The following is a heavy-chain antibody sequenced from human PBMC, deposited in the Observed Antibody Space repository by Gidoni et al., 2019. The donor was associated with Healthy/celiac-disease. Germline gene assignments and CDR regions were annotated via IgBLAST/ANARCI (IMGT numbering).Heavy chain of an antibody. Sequence: QVQLVQSGAEVKKPGASVKVSCKASGYTFTSYYMHWVRQAPGQGLEWMGIINPSGGSTSYAQKFQGRVTMTRDTSTNTVYMELSSLRSEDTAVYYCARGAKITMIVVVITTGNWFDPWGQGTLVTVSS. D-gene: IGHD3-22*01. CDR1: GYTFTSYY. J-gene: IGHJ5*02. V-gene: IGHV1-46*03. CDR3: ARGAKITMIVVVITTGNWFDP. CDR2: INPSGGST.